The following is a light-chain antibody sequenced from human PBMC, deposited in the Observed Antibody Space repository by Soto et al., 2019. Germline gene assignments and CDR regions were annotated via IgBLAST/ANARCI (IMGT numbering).Light chain of an antibody. CDR1: QSVTNY. V-gene: IGKV3-11*01. CDR3: HQRRNWPLT. Sequence: EIVLTQSPATLSLSPGESVTLSCRASQSVTNYLAWYQHKPGQAPRLLIYDASNRATGIPARFSGRGSGTDFTLTISSLEPEDFAIYYCHQRRNWPLTFGGGTRVQIK. J-gene: IGKJ4*01. CDR2: DAS.